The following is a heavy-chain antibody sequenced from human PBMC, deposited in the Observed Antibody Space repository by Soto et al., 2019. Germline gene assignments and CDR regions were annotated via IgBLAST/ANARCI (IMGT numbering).Heavy chain of an antibody. CDR2: IKSKTEGGTI. J-gene: IGHJ4*02. CDR1: GFTFSKAW. CDR3: TTDENEFGDYVDY. V-gene: IGHV3-15*07. Sequence: EVQLLESGGGLVKPGGSLRLSCAASGFTFSKAWMNWVRQAPGKGLEWVGRIKSKTEGGTIHYAAPVKGRFTISRDDSKNTLYLQMNSLKVEDTAVYYCTTDENEFGDYVDYWGQGTLVTVSS. D-gene: IGHD3-10*01.